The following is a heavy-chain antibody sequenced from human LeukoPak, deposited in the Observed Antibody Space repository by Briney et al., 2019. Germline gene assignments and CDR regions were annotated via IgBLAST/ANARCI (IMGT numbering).Heavy chain of an antibody. CDR3: ARDPWTYYYDSSSYRSLPQPFDY. CDR1: GFTVSDNY. V-gene: IGHV3-66*01. D-gene: IGHD3-22*01. J-gene: IGHJ4*02. Sequence: GGSLRLSCAASGFTVSDNYMSWVRQAPGKGLEWVSVIYSDGSTYYADSVKGRFTISRDNSKNTVYLQMNSLRAEDTAVYYCARDPWTYYYDSSSYRSLPQPFDYWGQGTLVTVSS. CDR2: IYSDGST.